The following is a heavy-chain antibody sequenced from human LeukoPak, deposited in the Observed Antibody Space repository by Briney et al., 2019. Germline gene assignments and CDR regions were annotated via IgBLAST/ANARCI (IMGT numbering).Heavy chain of an antibody. Sequence: GSLRLSCHASGFTYELSCSHYDMNWVRQAPGKGLEWVASISSTSLYINYADSVKGRFTISRDNSKSSLYLQMNSLRAEDTAVYYCVSECESAWGQGTLVTVSS. CDR3: VSECESA. CDR2: ISSTSLYI. V-gene: IGHV3-21*01. J-gene: IGHJ5*02. CDR1: GFTYELSCSHYD.